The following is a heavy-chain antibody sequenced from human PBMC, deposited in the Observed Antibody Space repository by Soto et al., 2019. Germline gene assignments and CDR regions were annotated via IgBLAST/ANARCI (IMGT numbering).Heavy chain of an antibody. CDR2: INHSGST. CDR3: ARDSDNRNNGGFDI. V-gene: IGHV4-34*01. Sequence: SETLSLTCAVYGGSFSGYYWSWISQPPGKGLEWIGRINHSGSTNYNPSLKSRVPISVDSSKNQFSLKLSSVTAADSAVYYCARDSDNRNNGGFDIWGQGTMVTV. D-gene: IGHD1-1*01. J-gene: IGHJ3*02. CDR1: GGSFSGYY.